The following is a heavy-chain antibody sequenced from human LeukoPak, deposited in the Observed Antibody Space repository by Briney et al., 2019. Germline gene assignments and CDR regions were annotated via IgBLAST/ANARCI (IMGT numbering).Heavy chain of an antibody. D-gene: IGHD6-6*01. J-gene: IGHJ6*03. CDR3: ARGIRSSSPLPDKYYYYYMDV. V-gene: IGHV1-8*01. Sequence: ASVKVSCKASGYTFTSYDINWVRQATGQGLEWMGWMNPNSGNTGYAQKFQGRVTMTRNTSISTAYMELSSLRSEDTAVYYCARGIRSSSPLPDKYYYYYMDVWGKGTTVTVSS. CDR2: MNPNSGNT. CDR1: GYTFTSYD.